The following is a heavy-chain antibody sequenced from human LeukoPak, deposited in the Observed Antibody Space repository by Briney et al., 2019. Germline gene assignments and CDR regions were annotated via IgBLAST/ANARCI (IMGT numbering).Heavy chain of an antibody. V-gene: IGHV3-21*01. CDR2: ISSSSSYI. J-gene: IGHJ6*03. D-gene: IGHD2-21*02. Sequence: GGSLRLXCAASGFTFSSYSMNWVRQAPGKGLEWVSSISSSSSYIYYADSVKGRFTISRDNAKNSLYLQMNSLRAEDTAVYYCARGVNCGGDCYSYYYYYMDVWGKGTTVTVSS. CDR3: ARGVNCGGDCYSYYYYYMDV. CDR1: GFTFSSYS.